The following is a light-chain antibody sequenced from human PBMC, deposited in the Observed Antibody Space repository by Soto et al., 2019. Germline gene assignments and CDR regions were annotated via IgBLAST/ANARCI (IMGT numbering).Light chain of an antibody. CDR1: QSVGSD. CDR2: DIF. J-gene: IGKJ4*01. Sequence: MTQSPSSLSVSVGDRVTITCRASQSVGSDLAWYQQKPGQAPRLVIYDIFTRATGVPTRISGSGSGTEFTLTISSLQSEDFAVYYCQQYNSWPLTFGGGTKVEIK. CDR3: QQYNSWPLT. V-gene: IGKV3D-15*01.